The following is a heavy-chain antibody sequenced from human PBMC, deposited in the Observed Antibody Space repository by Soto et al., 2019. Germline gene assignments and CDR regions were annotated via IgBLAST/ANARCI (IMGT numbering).Heavy chain of an antibody. D-gene: IGHD3-3*01. CDR2: ISYDGSNK. Sequence: VQLVESGGGLVQPGGSLRLSCAASGFTFSSYWMSWVRQAPGKGLEWVAVISYDGSNKYYADSVKGRFTISRDNSKNTLYLQMNSLRAEDTAVYYCAKDGDFWSGYQPYYFDYWGQGTLVTVSS. CDR3: AKDGDFWSGYQPYYFDY. J-gene: IGHJ4*02. V-gene: IGHV3-30*18. CDR1: GFTFSSYW.